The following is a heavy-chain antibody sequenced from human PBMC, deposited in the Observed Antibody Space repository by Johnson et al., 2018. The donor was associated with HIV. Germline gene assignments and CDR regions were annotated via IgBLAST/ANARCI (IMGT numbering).Heavy chain of an antibody. D-gene: IGHD1-20*01. CDR3: ARLGFYNWNGGGALDI. Sequence: VQLVESGGGLIQPGGSLRLSCAASGFTVSSNYMSWVRQAPGKGLEWVSVIYSGGSTYTADSVKGRFTISRDNSKNTLYLQMNSLRAEDTAVYYCARLGFYNWNGGGALDIWCQGTMVTVSS. CDR1: GFTVSSNY. CDR2: IYSGGST. J-gene: IGHJ3*02. V-gene: IGHV3-53*01.